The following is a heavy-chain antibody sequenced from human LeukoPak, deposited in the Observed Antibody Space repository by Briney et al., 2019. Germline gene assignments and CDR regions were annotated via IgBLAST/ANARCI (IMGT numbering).Heavy chain of an antibody. J-gene: IGHJ4*02. Sequence: TLSLTCTVSGGSISSGSYYWSWIRQPAGKGLEWIGRIYTSGSTNYNPSLKSRVTISVDTSKNQFSLKLSSVTAADTAVYYCARDASGNYYGSGSSHYWGQGTLVTVSS. CDR1: GGSISSGSYY. CDR3: ARDASGNYYGSGSSHY. V-gene: IGHV4-61*02. CDR2: IYTSGST. D-gene: IGHD3-10*01.